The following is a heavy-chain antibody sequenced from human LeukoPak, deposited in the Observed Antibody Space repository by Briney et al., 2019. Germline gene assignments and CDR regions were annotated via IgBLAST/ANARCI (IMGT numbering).Heavy chain of an antibody. Sequence: SVKVCCKAAGYTFTSYGIGWVRQAPGKGLEWRGGISANNGDTKNAQRFQGRVTMSTDTSTSTVYMALRSLRSDDTAIYYCARDLWESNWNDKEDGYFDYWGQGPLVPVSS. J-gene: IGHJ4*02. CDR1: GYTFTSYG. CDR3: ARDLWESNWNDKEDGYFDY. CDR2: ISANNGDT. D-gene: IGHD1-20*01. V-gene: IGHV1-18*01.